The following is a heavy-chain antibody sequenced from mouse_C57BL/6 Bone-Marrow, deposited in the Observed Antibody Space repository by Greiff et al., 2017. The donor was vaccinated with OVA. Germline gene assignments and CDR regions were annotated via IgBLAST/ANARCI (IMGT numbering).Heavy chain of an antibody. CDR2: INPGSGGT. CDR1: GYAFTNYL. Sequence: VQLQQSGAELVRPGTSVKVSCKASGYAFTNYLIEWVKQRPGQGLEWIGVINPGSGGTNYNEKFKGKATLTADKSSSTAYMQLSSLTSEDSAVYFCARKRGNWADYWGQGTTLTVSS. D-gene: IGHD4-1*02. CDR3: ARKRGNWADY. V-gene: IGHV1-54*01. J-gene: IGHJ2*01.